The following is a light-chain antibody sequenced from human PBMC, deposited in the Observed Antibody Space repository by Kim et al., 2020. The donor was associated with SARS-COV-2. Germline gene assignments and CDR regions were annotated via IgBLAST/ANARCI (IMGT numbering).Light chain of an antibody. CDR2: GAS. CDR3: QQYNNWPPWT. V-gene: IGKV3-15*01. Sequence: SPGDGVTLSCRARQHVGSHVAWFQQRPGQAPRLLMYGASSRATGVPARFSGSGSGTEFSLTISSLQSEDFAVYFCQQYNNWPPWTFGQGTKVDIK. J-gene: IGKJ1*01. CDR1: QHVGSH.